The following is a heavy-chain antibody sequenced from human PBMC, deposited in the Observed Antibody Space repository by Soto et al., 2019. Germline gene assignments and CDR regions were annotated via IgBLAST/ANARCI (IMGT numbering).Heavy chain of an antibody. CDR3: ARVRWLQFGGITVRGLYNFDY. CDR1: GGSVSSGSHY. D-gene: IGHD5-12*01. CDR2: TSYSGST. J-gene: IGHJ4*02. Sequence: PSETLSLTCTVSGGSVSSGSHYWSWIRKPPGKGLEWIGYTSYSGSTKYNPSLKSRVTMSVDTSKNQFSLRLSSVTAADTAVYYCARVRWLQFGGITVRGLYNFDYWGQGTLVTVSS. V-gene: IGHV4-61*01.